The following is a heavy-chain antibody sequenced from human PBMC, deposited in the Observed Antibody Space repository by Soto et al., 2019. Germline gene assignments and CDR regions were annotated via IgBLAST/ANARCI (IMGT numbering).Heavy chain of an antibody. J-gene: IGHJ5*02. CDR3: AGYNWNYYFDP. CDR2: IYHSGST. Sequence: SETLSLTCTVSGGSVRDGSYYWAWLRQPPGKGLEWIGHIYHSGSTIYNPSLKSRVTISVDTSKSQFSLNLNSMTAADTAVYYCAGYNWNYYFDPWGQGTLVTVSS. CDR1: GGSVRDGSYY. V-gene: IGHV4-61*01. D-gene: IGHD1-7*01.